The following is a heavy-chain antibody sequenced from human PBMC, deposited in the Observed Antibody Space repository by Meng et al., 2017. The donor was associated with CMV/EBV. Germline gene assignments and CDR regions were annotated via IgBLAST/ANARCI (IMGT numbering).Heavy chain of an antibody. V-gene: IGHV3-7*01. D-gene: IGHD1-26*01. J-gene: IGHJ4*02. CDR3: ARNLALYDYSLLVGATVEDY. Sequence: GGSLRLSCAASGFTFSDYYMSWVRQAPGKGLEWVANIKQDGSEKYYVDSVKGRFTISRDNAKNSLYLQMNSLRAEDTAVYYCARNLALYDYSLLVGATVEDYWGQGTLVTVSS. CDR2: IKQDGSEK. CDR1: GFTFSDYY.